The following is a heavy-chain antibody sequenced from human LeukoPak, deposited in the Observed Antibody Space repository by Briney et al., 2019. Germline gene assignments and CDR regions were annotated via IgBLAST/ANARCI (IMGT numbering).Heavy chain of an antibody. CDR3: ARADGDPYYYGMDV. D-gene: IGHD4-17*01. J-gene: IGHJ6*02. V-gene: IGHV3-48*01. Sequence: GGSLRLSCAASGFTFSRYSMNWVRQAPGKGLEWVSDISSSSSTTYYADPVKGRFTISRDNSKNTLYLQMNSLRAEDTAVYYCARADGDPYYYGMDVWGQGTTVTVSS. CDR2: ISSSSSTT. CDR1: GFTFSRYS.